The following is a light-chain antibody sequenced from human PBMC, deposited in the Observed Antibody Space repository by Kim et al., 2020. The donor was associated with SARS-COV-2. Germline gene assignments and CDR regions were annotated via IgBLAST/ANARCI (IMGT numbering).Light chain of an antibody. CDR1: QRVNIY. Sequence: LSPRESSTLSCRTSQRVNIYLAWYQQNPGQAPRLHIYDASNRATGTPARFSGSGSGTDFTLTISSLEPEDFAVYYCQQRHKWPLTFGGGTKVDIK. V-gene: IGKV3-11*01. CDR2: DAS. CDR3: QQRHKWPLT. J-gene: IGKJ4*01.